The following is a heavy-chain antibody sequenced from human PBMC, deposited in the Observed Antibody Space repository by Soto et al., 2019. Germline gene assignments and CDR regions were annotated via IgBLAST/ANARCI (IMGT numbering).Heavy chain of an antibody. CDR2: ISSSSSYT. CDR1: GFTFSDYY. J-gene: IGHJ5*02. Sequence: QVQLVESGGGLVKPGGSLRLSCAASGFTFSDYYMSWIRQAPGKGLEWVSYISSSSSYTNYADSVKGRFTISRDNAKNSLYLQMNSLRAEDTAVYYCARNSGGGEYCSGGSCYSAPDPWGQGTLVTVSS. CDR3: ARNSGGGEYCSGGSCYSAPDP. D-gene: IGHD2-15*01. V-gene: IGHV3-11*06.